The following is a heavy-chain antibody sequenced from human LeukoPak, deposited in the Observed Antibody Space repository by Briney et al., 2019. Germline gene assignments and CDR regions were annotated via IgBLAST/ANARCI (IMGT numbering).Heavy chain of an antibody. Sequence: PSEALSLTCAVYGGSFSGYYWSWIRQPPGKGLEWIGEINHSGSTNYNPSLKSRVTISVDTSKNQFSLKLSSVTAADAAVYYCARGGEYFQHWGQGTLVTVSS. CDR1: GGSFSGYY. CDR2: INHSGST. V-gene: IGHV4-34*01. J-gene: IGHJ1*01. CDR3: ARGGEYFQH.